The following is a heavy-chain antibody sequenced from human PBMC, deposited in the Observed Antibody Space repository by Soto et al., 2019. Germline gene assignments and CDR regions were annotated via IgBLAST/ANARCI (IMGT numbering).Heavy chain of an antibody. CDR1: GCSISSGGYS. CDR2: MYHSGST. V-gene: IGHV4-30-2*01. J-gene: IGHJ5*02. CDR3: ARVPLP. Sequence: PSETLSLTCAVSGCSISSGGYSWSWIRQPPGKGLEWIGYMYHSGSTYYNPSLKSRVTISVDRSKNQFSLKLSSVTAADTAVYYCARVPLPWGQGILVSVS.